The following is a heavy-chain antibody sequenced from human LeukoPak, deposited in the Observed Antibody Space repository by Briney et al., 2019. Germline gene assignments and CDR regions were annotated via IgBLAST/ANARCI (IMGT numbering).Heavy chain of an antibody. CDR3: ARSGGTYLPDAFDI. V-gene: IGHV1-18*01. J-gene: IGHJ3*02. CDR1: GYTFTSSG. D-gene: IGHD1-26*01. CDR2: ISVYNGNK. Sequence: ASVKVSCKASGYTFTSSGISWARQAPGQGLEWMGWISVYNGNKKYAQKAQGRVTMTTDTSTTTAYMELRSLRSDDTAVYYCARSGGTYLPDAFDIWGQGTMVTVSS.